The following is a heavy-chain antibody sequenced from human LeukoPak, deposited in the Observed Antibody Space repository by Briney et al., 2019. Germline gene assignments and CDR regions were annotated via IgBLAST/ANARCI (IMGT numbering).Heavy chain of an antibody. D-gene: IGHD3-9*01. V-gene: IGHV3-48*01. CDR1: GFTFSSYS. CDR2: ISSSSSTI. J-gene: IGHJ4*02. CDR3: ARVSRGYYDILTGYTFDY. Sequence: GGSLRLSCAASGFTFSSYSMNWVRQAPGKGLEWVSYISSSSSTIYYADSVKGRFTISRDNAKNSLYLQMNSLRAEDTAVYYCARVSRGYYDILTGYTFDYWGQGTLVTVSS.